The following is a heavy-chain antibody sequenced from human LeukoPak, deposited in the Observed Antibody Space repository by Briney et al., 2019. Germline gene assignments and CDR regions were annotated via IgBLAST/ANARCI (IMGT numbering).Heavy chain of an antibody. Sequence: SETLSLTCGVSGGSISGTNWWRWVRQPPGQGLEWIGEISLRGLTNYNPSLRSRLTMSLDESKNQVSLNLTSVTAADTAVYYCSRESGPFSPFGFWGQGTLVSVHS. CDR2: ISLRGLT. V-gene: IGHV4-4*02. CDR1: GGSISGTNW. D-gene: IGHD1-26*01. CDR3: SRESGPFSPFGF. J-gene: IGHJ4*02.